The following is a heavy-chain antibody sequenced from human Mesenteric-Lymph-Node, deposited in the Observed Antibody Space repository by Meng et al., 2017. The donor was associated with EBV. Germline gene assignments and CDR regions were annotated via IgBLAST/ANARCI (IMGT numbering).Heavy chain of an antibody. D-gene: IGHD3-10*01. V-gene: IGHV7-4-1*02. Sequence: QLLHVQFVPELKTPGASVKVSCKASGFISTYFGLNWVRQAPGQGLEWLGWINTNSGHPAYAQGFTGRLVFSLDTSVNTAFLQINDLKSDDTAIYYCVKDRGFGELFDFWGQGTLVTVSS. J-gene: IGHJ4*02. CDR1: GFISTYFG. CDR3: VKDRGFGELFDF. CDR2: INTNSGHP.